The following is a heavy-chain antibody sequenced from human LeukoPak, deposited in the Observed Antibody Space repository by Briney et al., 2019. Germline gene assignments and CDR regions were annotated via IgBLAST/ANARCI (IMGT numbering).Heavy chain of an antibody. CDR2: ISYDGSNK. V-gene: IGHV3-30*04. D-gene: IGHD4-11*01. CDR1: GFTFSSYA. CDR3: AVTTDYFDY. J-gene: IGHJ4*02. Sequence: GRSLRLSCAASGFTFSSYAMHWVRQAPGKGLEWVAVISYDGSNKYYADSVKGRFTISRDNSKNTLYLQMNSLRAEDTAVYYCAVTTDYFDYWGQGTLVTVSS.